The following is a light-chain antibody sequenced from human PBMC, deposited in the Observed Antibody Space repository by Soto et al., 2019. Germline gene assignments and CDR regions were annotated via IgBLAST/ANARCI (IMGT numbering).Light chain of an antibody. Sequence: IPLTQSPGTRSAPAGDSGPSACRASHNIRNLVSWYQQKLGEAPKPLIYDASTVKAGVPSRCSGSGSGAEFNFTITGLQPDDFANYFCQQYNTYSTFGQGTRLEIK. CDR2: DAS. CDR3: QQYNTYST. J-gene: IGKJ5*01. V-gene: IGKV1-5*01. CDR1: HNIRNL.